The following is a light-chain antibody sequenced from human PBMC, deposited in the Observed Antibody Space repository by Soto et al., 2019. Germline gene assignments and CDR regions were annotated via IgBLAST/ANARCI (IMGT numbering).Light chain of an antibody. J-gene: IGKJ1*01. CDR2: DAS. V-gene: IGKV1-6*01. CDR1: QGIGND. Sequence: AIQMTQSPSSLSASVGDRVTITCRASQGIGNDLGWNQQKPGKAPKLLISDASSLQSGVPSRFSGSESGTDFTLTVSNMQPEDFATYDCLQDYIYPLTFGQGTKVEIK. CDR3: LQDYIYPLT.